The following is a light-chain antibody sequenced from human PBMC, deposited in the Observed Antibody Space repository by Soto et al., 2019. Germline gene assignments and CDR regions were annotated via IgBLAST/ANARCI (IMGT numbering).Light chain of an antibody. J-gene: IGLJ1*01. Sequence: QSVLTQPASVSGSPGQSITISCTGTSSDVGGYNYVSWYQQHPGKAPKLIIYEVSNRPSGVSNRFSGSKSGNTASLTISGPQAEDEADYYCSSYTSSVTLDVFGTGTKLTVL. CDR3: SSYTSSVTLDV. CDR1: SSDVGGYNY. V-gene: IGLV2-14*01. CDR2: EVS.